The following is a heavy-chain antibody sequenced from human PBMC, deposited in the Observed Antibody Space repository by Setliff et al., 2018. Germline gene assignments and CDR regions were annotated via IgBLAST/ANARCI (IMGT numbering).Heavy chain of an antibody. CDR3: AKGTGSYCGGNSCPPYWFDP. CDR1: GYTFTGHY. J-gene: IGHJ5*02. D-gene: IGHD2-21*01. CDR2: IRPNGGDT. Sequence: GASVKASCKASGYTFTGHYINWVRLAPGQGLEWMGWIRPNGGDTQYAQKFQGRVTMTRDTSSNTAYMDLRSLSSDDTAIYYCAKGTGSYCGGNSCPPYWFDPWGQGTLVTVSS. V-gene: IGHV1-2*02.